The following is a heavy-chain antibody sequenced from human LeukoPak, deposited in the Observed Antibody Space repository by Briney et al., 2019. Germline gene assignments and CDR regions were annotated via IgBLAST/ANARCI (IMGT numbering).Heavy chain of an antibody. CDR2: ISHNGDST. D-gene: IGHD6-13*01. CDR3: AREGMYSSSPYVGYYMDV. V-gene: IGHV3-64*01. Sequence: GGSLRLSCAASGFTFSSYAMHWVRQAPGKGLEYVSAISHNGDSTYYANSVKGRFTISRDNSKNTLYLQMDSLRPEDIGVYYCAREGMYSSSPYVGYYMDVWGKGAAVTVSS. J-gene: IGHJ6*03. CDR1: GFTFSSYA.